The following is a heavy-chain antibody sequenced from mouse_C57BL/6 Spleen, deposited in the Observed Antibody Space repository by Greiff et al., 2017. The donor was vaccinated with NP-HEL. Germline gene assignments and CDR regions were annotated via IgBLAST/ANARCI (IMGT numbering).Heavy chain of an antibody. J-gene: IGHJ2*01. CDR3: ARKGLLNYCDY. CDR2: IDPSDSET. Sequence: QVQLQQPGAELVRPGSSVKLSCKASGYTFTSYWMHWVKQRPIQGLEWIGNIDPSDSETPYNQKFKDKATLTVDKSSSTAYMQLSSLTSEDSAVYYCARKGLLNYCDYWGQGTTLTVSS. CDR1: GYTFTSYW. V-gene: IGHV1-52*01.